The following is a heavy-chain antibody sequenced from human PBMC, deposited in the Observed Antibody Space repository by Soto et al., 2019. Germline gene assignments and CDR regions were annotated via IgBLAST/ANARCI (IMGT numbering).Heavy chain of an antibody. D-gene: IGHD5-18*01. Sequence: QVQLQQWGAGLLKPSETLSLTCAVYGGSFSGYYWSWIRQPPGKGLEWIGVINHSGSTNYNPSLKSRVNISLGTSKNQFSPELSCVTAADTAVYYCARGQGGWIQLWLHHNWFDPWGQGTLVAVSS. CDR2: INHSGST. CDR3: ARGQGGWIQLWLHHNWFDP. CDR1: GGSFSGYY. J-gene: IGHJ5*02. V-gene: IGHV4-34*01.